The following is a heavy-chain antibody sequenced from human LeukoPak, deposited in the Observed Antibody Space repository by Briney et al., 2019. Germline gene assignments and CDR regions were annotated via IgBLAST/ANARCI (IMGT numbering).Heavy chain of an antibody. CDR3: ARGSSYGFSMGY. V-gene: IGHV1-18*01. CDR1: GYTFTSYG. J-gene: IGHJ4*02. D-gene: IGHD3-16*01. CDR2: ISTYNGDT. Sequence: ASVKVSCKASGYTFTSYGINWVRQAPGQGLEWMGWISTYNGDTNYAQKLQGRVTLTTDTSTSTAYMELRSLRSDDTAVYYCARGSSYGFSMGYWGQGTLVTVSS.